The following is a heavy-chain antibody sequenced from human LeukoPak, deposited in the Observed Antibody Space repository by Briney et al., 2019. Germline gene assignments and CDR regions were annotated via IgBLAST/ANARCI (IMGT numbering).Heavy chain of an antibody. CDR3: VRRLLLWFGGNMAHFDY. Sequence: PSQTLSLTCTVSGGSISSGSYYWSWIRQPAGKGLEWIGRIYTSGSTNYNPSLKSRVTISVDTSKNQFSLKLSSVTAADTAVYYCVRRLLLWFGGNMAHFDYWGQGTLVTVSS. CDR1: GGSISSGSYY. J-gene: IGHJ4*02. D-gene: IGHD3-10*01. CDR2: IYTSGST. V-gene: IGHV4-61*02.